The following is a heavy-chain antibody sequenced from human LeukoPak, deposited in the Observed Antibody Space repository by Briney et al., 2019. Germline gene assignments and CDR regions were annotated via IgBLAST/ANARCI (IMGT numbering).Heavy chain of an antibody. CDR2: IKQDGSEK. Sequence: PGGSLRLSCAASGFTFSSYWMSWVRQAPGKGLEWVANIKQDGSEKYYVDSVKGRFTISRDNAKNSLDLQMNSLRAEDTAVYYCARDPSGTSSYYYYMDVWGKGTTVTVSS. V-gene: IGHV3-7*01. CDR1: GFTFSSYW. CDR3: ARDPSGTSSYYYYMDV. J-gene: IGHJ6*03.